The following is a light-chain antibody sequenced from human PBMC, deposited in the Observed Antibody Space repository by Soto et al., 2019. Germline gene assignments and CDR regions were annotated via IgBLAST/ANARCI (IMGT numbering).Light chain of an antibody. CDR2: GAS. J-gene: IGKJ2*01. Sequence: EIVLTQSPGTLSLSPGERATLSCRASQSVSSTYLAWYQQRPGQAPRLLIYGASSRATGNPDRFSGSGSGTDFTLTISRLEHEDFAVYYCQQYGSSTYTFGQGTKLEIK. V-gene: IGKV3-20*01. CDR1: QSVSSTY. CDR3: QQYGSSTYT.